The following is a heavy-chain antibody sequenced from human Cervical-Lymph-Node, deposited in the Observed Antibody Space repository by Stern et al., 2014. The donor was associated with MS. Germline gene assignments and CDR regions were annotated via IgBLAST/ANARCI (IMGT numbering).Heavy chain of an antibody. CDR3: AKAETTVVTPGTYDY. D-gene: IGHD4-23*01. CDR1: GFTFSSYA. J-gene: IGHJ4*02. Sequence: EVQLVESGGGLVQPGGSLRLSCAASGFTFSSYAMSWVRQAPGKGLEWVAAIRGSGGSTYYADSVKCRFTISRDNSKNTLYLQMNSLRAEDTAVYYCAKAETTVVTPGTYDYWGQGTLVTVSS. CDR2: IRGSGGST. V-gene: IGHV3-23*04.